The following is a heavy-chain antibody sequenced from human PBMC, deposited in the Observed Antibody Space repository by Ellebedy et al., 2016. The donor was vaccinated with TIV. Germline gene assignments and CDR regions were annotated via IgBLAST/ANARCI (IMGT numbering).Heavy chain of an antibody. D-gene: IGHD1-20*01. V-gene: IGHV1-2*02. CDR1: GYTFTSHY. CDR3: ARDGDNWNDYDS. Sequence: AASVKVSCKASGYTFTSHYLHWVRQAPGQGLEWMGWINPNSGGTNYAQKFQGRVTMTRDTSISTAYMELSRLRSDETAVYYRARDGDNWNDYDSWGKGTLVTVSS. CDR2: INPNSGGT. J-gene: IGHJ4*02.